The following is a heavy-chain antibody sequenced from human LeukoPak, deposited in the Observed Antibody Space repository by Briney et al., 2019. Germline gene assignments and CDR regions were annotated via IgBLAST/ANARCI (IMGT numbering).Heavy chain of an antibody. CDR1: GFTFCIFA. V-gene: IGHV3-30-3*01. D-gene: IGHD2-15*01. J-gene: IGHJ3*02. Sequence: GGSPRLSCAASGFTFCIFAMHWGRQAAGKGLGWVGVISYDGTFKNYADSVMGRFTISRVNSENTLYLQMNGLRAEDTAVYYCARRDFHGCSFLAALDIWGQGTVVTVSS. CDR2: ISYDGTFK. CDR3: ARRDFHGCSFLAALDI.